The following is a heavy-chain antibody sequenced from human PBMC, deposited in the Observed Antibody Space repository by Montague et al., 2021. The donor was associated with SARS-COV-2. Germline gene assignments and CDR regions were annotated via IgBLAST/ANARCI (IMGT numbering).Heavy chain of an antibody. CDR2: IYYSGST. D-gene: IGHD3-3*01. CDR3: ARHSGRDTIFCVVIIFDAFDT. V-gene: IGHV4-39*01. CDR1: GGSISSSNYY. J-gene: IGHJ3*02. Sequence: SETLSLTCTVSGGSISSSNYYWGWIRQPPGKGLEWIGSIYYSGSTYYTPSLKSRVTISVDTSKNQFSLRLSSVTAADTAVYYCARHSGRDTIFCVVIIFDAFDTWGQGTMVTVAS.